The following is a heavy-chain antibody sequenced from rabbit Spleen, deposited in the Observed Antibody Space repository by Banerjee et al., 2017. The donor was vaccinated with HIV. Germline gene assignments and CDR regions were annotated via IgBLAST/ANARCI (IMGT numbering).Heavy chain of an antibody. Sequence: QEQLEESGGDLVKPGASLTLTCTASGFSFSNNYVMCWVRQAPGKGLEWIACISAGSSDNTYYASWAKGRFTISKTSSTTVTLQMTSLTGADTATYFCTRGAIYGTRLDIWGPGTLVTVS. CDR1: GFSFSNNYV. CDR2: ISAGSSDNT. V-gene: IGHV1S45*01. CDR3: TRGAIYGTRLDI. D-gene: IGHD6-1*01. J-gene: IGHJ3*01.